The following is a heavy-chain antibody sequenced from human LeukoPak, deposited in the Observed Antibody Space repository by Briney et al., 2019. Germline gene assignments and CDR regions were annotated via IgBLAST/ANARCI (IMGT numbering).Heavy chain of an antibody. J-gene: IGHJ4*02. V-gene: IGHV3-23*01. CDR1: GFPFSSYA. CDR3: AKERGYGYNHIDY. D-gene: IGHD5-24*01. CDR2: ISGSGGST. Sequence: PGGSLRLSCEASGFPFSSYAMNWVRQAPGKGLEWVSTISGSGGSTYYADSVKGRFTISRDKSKNTVYLQMNSLGAEDTAVYYCAKERGYGYNHIDYWGQGTLVTVSS.